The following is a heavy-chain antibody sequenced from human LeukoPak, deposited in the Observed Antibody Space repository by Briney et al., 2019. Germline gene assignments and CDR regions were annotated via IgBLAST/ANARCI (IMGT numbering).Heavy chain of an antibody. CDR1: GFTVSRNY. V-gene: IGHV3-74*01. D-gene: IGHD1-1*01. CDR2: INNDGSSA. J-gene: IGHJ6*02. CDR3: ARRGTGHGMDV. Sequence: PGGSLRLSCAASGFTVSRNYMNWVRQAPGKGLEWVSRINNDGSSASHVDSVKGRFTISRDNAKNTLFLQMNSLRAEDTAVYYCARRGTGHGMDVWGQGTTVIVSS.